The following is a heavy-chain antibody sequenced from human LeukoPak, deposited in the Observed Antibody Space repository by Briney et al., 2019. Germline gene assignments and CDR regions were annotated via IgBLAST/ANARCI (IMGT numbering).Heavy chain of an antibody. D-gene: IGHD2-2*01. J-gene: IGHJ4*02. Sequence: ASVKVSCEASGYTFTDYYIHWVRQAPGQGLEWLGWINPNSGDTDYAQKFQGSVTMTRDTSISTAYMDLSRLTSDDTAVYYCARQGSSVRDLDYWGQGTLVTVSS. CDR1: GYTFTDYY. CDR3: ARQGSSVRDLDY. CDR2: INPNSGDT. V-gene: IGHV1-2*02.